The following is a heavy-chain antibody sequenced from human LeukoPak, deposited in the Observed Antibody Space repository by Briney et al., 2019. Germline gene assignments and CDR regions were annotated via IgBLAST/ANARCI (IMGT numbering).Heavy chain of an antibody. Sequence: PSETLSLTCTVSGDSISSTSYYWDWIRQPPGEGLEWIGSIYNSGTTYYNPSLKSRVTISVDTSKNQFSLKVSSATAADTAVYYCASRVYGLGSFNYWGQGTLVTVSS. V-gene: IGHV4-39*01. CDR2: IYNSGTT. D-gene: IGHD3-10*01. J-gene: IGHJ4*01. CDR1: GDSISSTSYY. CDR3: ASRVYGLGSFNY.